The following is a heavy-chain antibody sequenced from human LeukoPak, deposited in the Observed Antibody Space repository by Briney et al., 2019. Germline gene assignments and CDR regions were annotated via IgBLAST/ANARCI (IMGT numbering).Heavy chain of an antibody. Sequence: ASVKVSCKASGYTFTSYGISWVRQAPGQGLEWMGWINPNSGGTNYAQKFQGRVTMTSDTSISTAYMELSRLRSDDTAVYYCARLSTMVRGVIDIDYWGQGTLVTVSS. CDR1: GYTFTSYG. CDR3: ARLSTMVRGVIDIDY. CDR2: INPNSGGT. D-gene: IGHD3-10*01. V-gene: IGHV1-2*02. J-gene: IGHJ4*02.